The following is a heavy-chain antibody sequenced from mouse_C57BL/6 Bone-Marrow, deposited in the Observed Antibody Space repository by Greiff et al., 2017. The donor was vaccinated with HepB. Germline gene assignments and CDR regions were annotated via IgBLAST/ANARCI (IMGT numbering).Heavy chain of an antibody. CDR3: ARYGIYSNYWYFDV. J-gene: IGHJ1*03. V-gene: IGHV1-76*01. D-gene: IGHD2-5*01. Sequence: QVQLKESGAELVRPGASVKLSCKASGYTFTDYYINWVKQRPGQGLEWIARIYPGSGNTYYNEKFKGKATLTAEKSSSTAYMQLSSLTSEDSAVYFCARYGIYSNYWYFDVWGTGTTVTVSS. CDR1: GYTFTDYY. CDR2: IYPGSGNT.